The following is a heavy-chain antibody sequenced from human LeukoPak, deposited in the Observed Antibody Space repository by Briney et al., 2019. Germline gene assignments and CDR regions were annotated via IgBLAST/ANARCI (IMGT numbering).Heavy chain of an antibody. J-gene: IGHJ3*02. CDR3: ARGGYSSSWYGSDAFDI. CDR1: GFTFSSYS. CDR2: FSSSSSTI. D-gene: IGHD6-13*01. V-gene: IGHV3-48*01. Sequence: GGSLRLSCAASGFTFSSYSMNWVRQAPGKGLEWVSYFSSSSSTIYYADSVKGRFTISRDNAKNSLYLQMNSLRAGDTAVYYCARGGYSSSWYGSDAFDIWGQGTMVTVSS.